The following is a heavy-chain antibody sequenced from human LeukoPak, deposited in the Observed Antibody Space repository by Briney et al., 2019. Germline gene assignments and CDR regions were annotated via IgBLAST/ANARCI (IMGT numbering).Heavy chain of an antibody. CDR1: GFTFSSYG. J-gene: IGHJ4*02. CDR2: ISYDGSNK. V-gene: IGHV3-30*18. Sequence: GGSLRLSCAASGFTFSSYGMRWVRQAPGKGLEWVAVISYDGSNKYYADSVKGRFTISRDNSKNTLYLQMNSLRAEDTAVYYCAKDPGATVRWLQGSYWGQGTLVTVSS. D-gene: IGHD5-24*01. CDR3: AKDPGATVRWLQGSY.